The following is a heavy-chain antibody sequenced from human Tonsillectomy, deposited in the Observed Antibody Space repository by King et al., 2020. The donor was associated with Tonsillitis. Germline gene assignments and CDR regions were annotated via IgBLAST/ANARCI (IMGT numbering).Heavy chain of an antibody. CDR1: GYSFTSYW. D-gene: IGHD3-9*01. J-gene: IGHJ6*02. CDR2: IYPGDSDT. CDR3: ARLKGDILTGYYSRWDV. V-gene: IGHV5-51*01. Sequence: VQLVESGAEVKKPGESLKISCKGSGYSFTSYWIGWVRQMPGKGLEWMGIIYPGDSDTRYSPSFQGQVTISADKSISTAYLQWSSLKASDPAMYYCARLKGDILTGYYSRWDVWGQGTTVTVSS.